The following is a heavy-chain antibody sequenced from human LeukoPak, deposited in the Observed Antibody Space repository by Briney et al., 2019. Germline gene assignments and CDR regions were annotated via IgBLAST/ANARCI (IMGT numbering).Heavy chain of an antibody. D-gene: IGHD3-16*01. CDR2: IGGRGGST. Sequence: GGSLRLSCAASGFRFSDFTMTWVRQAPGKGPEWVSAIGGRGGSTYYADSLGGRFTISRDNSKDMVYLQMDSLKVEDTATYYCGKEGGAWGQGTKVAVSS. J-gene: IGHJ5*02. V-gene: IGHV3-23*01. CDR3: GKEGGA. CDR1: GFRFSDFT.